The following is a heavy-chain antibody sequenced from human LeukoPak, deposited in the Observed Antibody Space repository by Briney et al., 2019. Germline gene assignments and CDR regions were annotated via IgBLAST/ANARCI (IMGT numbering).Heavy chain of an antibody. CDR3: ARHYYDSSGYYPLYFDY. Sequence: PSETLSLTCSVSGDSISTYYWNWIRQPPGKGLEWIGEINHSGSTNYNPSLKSRVTISVDTSKKQFSLKLSSVTAADTAVYYCARHYYDSSGYYPLYFDYWGQGTLVTVSS. J-gene: IGHJ4*02. D-gene: IGHD3-22*01. V-gene: IGHV4-34*01. CDR2: INHSGST. CDR1: GDSISTYY.